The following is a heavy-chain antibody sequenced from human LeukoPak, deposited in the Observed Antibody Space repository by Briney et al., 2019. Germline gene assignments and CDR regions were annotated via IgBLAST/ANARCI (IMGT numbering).Heavy chain of an antibody. V-gene: IGHV3-48*01. D-gene: IGHD4-17*01. CDR2: ISSSGSTI. CDR1: GFTFSSYS. Sequence: GGSLRLSCAASGFTFSSYSMNWVRQAPGKGLEWVSYISSSGSTIYYANSVKGRFTISRDNAKNSLYLQMDSLRAEDTAVYYCARAQTVTTLVLDYFDYWGQGTLVTVSS. CDR3: ARAQTVTTLVLDYFDY. J-gene: IGHJ4*02.